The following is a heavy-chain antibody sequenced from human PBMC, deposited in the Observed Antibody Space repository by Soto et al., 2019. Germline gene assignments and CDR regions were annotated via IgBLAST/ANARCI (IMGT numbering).Heavy chain of an antibody. D-gene: IGHD2-2*01. Sequence: GSLRLSCAASGFTFSNYGMHLVRQAPGKGLEWVAVISYDGSDKYYADSVKGRFSISRDNSKNTLYLQMNSLRAEDTAVYYCAKVTGYCSSSSCRRDYYYYYGMDVWGQGTTVTVSS. V-gene: IGHV3-30*18. CDR1: GFTFSNYG. J-gene: IGHJ6*02. CDR2: ISYDGSDK. CDR3: AKVTGYCSSSSCRRDYYYYYGMDV.